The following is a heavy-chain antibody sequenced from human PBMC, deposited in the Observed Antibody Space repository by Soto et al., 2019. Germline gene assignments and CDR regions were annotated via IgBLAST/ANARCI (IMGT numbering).Heavy chain of an antibody. CDR3: TRGDVPDLRGWATRSSYYYYMAV. V-gene: IGHV4-4*02. CDR1: SGSISSDNW. CDR2: IHHSGGT. Sequence: QVQLQESGPGQVEPSGTLSLTCAVSSGSISSDNWWSWVRQSPEKGLEWIGEIHHSGGTNYNPSLKSRVTMSVDKSKNQFSLKLRSVTAADSAVYYCTRGDVPDLRGWATRSSYYYYMAVWCKGTTVTVSS. J-gene: IGHJ6*03. D-gene: IGHD2-2*01.